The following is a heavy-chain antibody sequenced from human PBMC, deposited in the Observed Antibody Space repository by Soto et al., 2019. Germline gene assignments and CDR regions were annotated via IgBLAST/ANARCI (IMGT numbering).Heavy chain of an antibody. V-gene: IGHV3-48*02. CDR2: ISSSSSTI. CDR1: GFTFSIYS. Sequence: GGSLRLSCAASGFTFSIYSMNWVRHAPGKGLEWVSYISSSSSTIYYADSVKGRFTISRDNAKNSLYLQMNSLRDEDTAVYYCASQLLFRMVYATDDAFDIWGQGTMVTVSS. CDR3: ASQLLFRMVYATDDAFDI. D-gene: IGHD2-8*01. J-gene: IGHJ3*02.